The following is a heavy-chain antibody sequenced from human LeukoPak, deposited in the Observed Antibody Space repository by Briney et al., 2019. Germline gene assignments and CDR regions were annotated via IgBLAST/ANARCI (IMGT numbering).Heavy chain of an antibody. J-gene: IGHJ4*02. V-gene: IGHV3-30*18. D-gene: IGHD6-13*01. CDR1: GFIFSGYG. CDR3: AKGGEQRLVRISFDY. CDR2: ISYDGSNK. Sequence: GGSLRLSCAASGFIFSGYGMHWVRQAPGKGLEWVAVISYDGSNKYYADSVKGRFTISRDNSKNTLYLQMNSLRAGDTAVYYCAKGGEQRLVRISFDYWGQGTLVTVSS.